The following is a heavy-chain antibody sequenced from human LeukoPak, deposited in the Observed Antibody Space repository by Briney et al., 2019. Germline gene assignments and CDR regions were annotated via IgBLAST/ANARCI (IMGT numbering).Heavy chain of an antibody. V-gene: IGHV3-13*01. CDR1: GFTFDDYA. Sequence: GRSLRLSCAASGFTFDDYAMHWVRQATGKGLEWVSAIGTAGDTYYPGSVKGRFTISRENAKNSLYLQMNSLRAGDTAVYYCARRDSSGYVDAFDIWGQGTMVTVSS. J-gene: IGHJ3*02. D-gene: IGHD3-22*01. CDR3: ARRDSSGYVDAFDI. CDR2: IGTAGDT.